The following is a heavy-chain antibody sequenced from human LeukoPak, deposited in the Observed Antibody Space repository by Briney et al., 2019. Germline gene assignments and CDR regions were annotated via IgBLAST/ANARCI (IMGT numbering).Heavy chain of an antibody. J-gene: IGHJ4*02. V-gene: IGHV1-18*04. Sequence: ASVKVSRKASGNTFTSYGISWVRQAPGQGLEWMGWIGAYNGNTNYAQKLQGRVTMTTDTSTSTAYMELRSLRSDDTAVYYCARTWFGELLGYVFDYWGQGTLVTVSS. D-gene: IGHD3-10*01. CDR2: IGAYNGNT. CDR3: ARTWFGELLGYVFDY. CDR1: GNTFTSYG.